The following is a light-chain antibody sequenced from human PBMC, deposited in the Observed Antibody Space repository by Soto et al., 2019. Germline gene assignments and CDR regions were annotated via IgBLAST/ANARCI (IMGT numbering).Light chain of an antibody. CDR3: QQSGKT. Sequence: EMVLTQSPGTLSLSPGERATLSCRASQRLSSSYLAWYQQKPGQAPRLLIYGASNRATGIPGRFSGSGSGTDFTLTIKRLEPEDCAVYYCQQSGKTFGQGPRVEIK. CDR2: GAS. J-gene: IGKJ1*01. CDR1: QRLSSSY. V-gene: IGKV3-20*01.